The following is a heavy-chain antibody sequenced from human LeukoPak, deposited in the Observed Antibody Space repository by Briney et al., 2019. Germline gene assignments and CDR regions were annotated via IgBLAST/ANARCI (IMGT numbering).Heavy chain of an antibody. CDR3: WVPATAGEADY. V-gene: IGHV3-66*01. CDR1: GFTVSSNY. CDR2: IYSGGST. D-gene: IGHD2-2*01. Sequence: GGSLRLSCAASGFTVSSNYMSWVRQAPGKGLEWVSVIYSGGSTYYADSVKGRFTISRDNAKNTLYLQMNSLRAEDTAVYYCWVPATAGEADYWGQGTLVTVSS. J-gene: IGHJ4*02.